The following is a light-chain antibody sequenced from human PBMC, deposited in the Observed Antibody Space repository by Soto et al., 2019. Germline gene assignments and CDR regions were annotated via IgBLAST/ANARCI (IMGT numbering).Light chain of an antibody. CDR1: SSNIGMNT. CDR3: GAWDESLNGYV. CDR2: TDN. J-gene: IGLJ1*01. V-gene: IGLV1-44*01. Sequence: QSVLTQPPSASGTPGQRVTISCSGGSSNIGMNTVNWYQQIPGTAPKVLIYTDNERPSGVPDRFSGSKSGTSASLAIKGLQSGDEADYYCGAWDESLNGYVFGTGTKVTVL.